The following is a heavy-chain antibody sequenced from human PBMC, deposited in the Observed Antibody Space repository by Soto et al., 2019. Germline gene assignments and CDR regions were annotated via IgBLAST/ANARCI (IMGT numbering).Heavy chain of an antibody. CDR3: ARGGRWELPDY. J-gene: IGHJ4*02. CDR2: INPSGGST. Sequence: QVQLVQSGAEVKKPGASVKVSCKASGYTFTSYYMHWVRQAPGQGLEWMGIINPSGGSTSYAQKCQGRATMTRDTSTSTVYMELSSLRSEDTAVYYCARGGRWELPDYWGQGTLVTVSS. D-gene: IGHD2-15*01. CDR1: GYTFTSYY. V-gene: IGHV1-46*03.